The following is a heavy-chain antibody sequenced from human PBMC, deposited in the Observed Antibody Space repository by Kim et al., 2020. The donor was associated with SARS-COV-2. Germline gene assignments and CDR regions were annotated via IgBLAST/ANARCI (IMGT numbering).Heavy chain of an antibody. V-gene: IGHV3-15*01. CDR1: GFTFSNAW. J-gene: IGHJ3*02. CDR3: TTETVFYSYYDFWSGYLSRAFDI. Sequence: GGSLRLSCAASGFTFSNAWMSWVRQAPGKGLEWVGRIKSKTDGGTTDYAAPVKGRFTISRDDSKNTLYLQMNSLKTEDIAVYYCTTETVFYSYYDFWSGYLSRAFDIWGQGTMVTVSS. D-gene: IGHD3-3*01. CDR2: IKSKTDGGTT.